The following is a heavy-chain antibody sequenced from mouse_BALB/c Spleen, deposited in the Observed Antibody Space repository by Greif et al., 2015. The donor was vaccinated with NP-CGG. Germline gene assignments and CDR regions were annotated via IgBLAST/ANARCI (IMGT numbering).Heavy chain of an antibody. V-gene: IGHV5-6*01. CDR1: GFTFSSYG. Sequence: VQLKDSGGDLVKPGGSLKLSCAASGFTFSSYGMSWVRQTPDKRLEWVATISSGGSYTYYPDSVKGRFTISRDNAKNTLYLQMSSLKSEDTAMYYCARHLRDAMDYWGQGTSVTVSS. J-gene: IGHJ4*01. CDR3: ARHLRDAMDY. CDR2: ISSGGSYT.